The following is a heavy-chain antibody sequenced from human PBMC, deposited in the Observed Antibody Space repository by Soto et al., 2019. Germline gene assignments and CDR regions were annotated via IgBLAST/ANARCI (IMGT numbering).Heavy chain of an antibody. V-gene: IGHV3-11*01. CDR3: AKEGSSRGVVVPAALRGKNDAFDI. CDR2: ISSSGSTI. Sequence: GGSLKLSCAASGFTFSDYYMSWIRQAPGKGLEWVSYISSSGSTIYYADSVKGRFTISRDNAKNSLYLQMNSLRAEDTAVYYCAKEGSSRGVVVPAALRGKNDAFDIWGQGTMVTVSS. CDR1: GFTFSDYY. J-gene: IGHJ3*02. D-gene: IGHD2-2*01.